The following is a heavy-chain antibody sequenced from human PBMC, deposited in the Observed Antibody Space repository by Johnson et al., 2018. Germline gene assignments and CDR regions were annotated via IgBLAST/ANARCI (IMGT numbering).Heavy chain of an antibody. CDR3: AKSGYYYYGMDV. J-gene: IGHJ6*02. CDR2: ISYDGSNK. Sequence: QVQLVQSGGGVVQPGRSLRLSCAASGFTFSSYAMHWVRPAPGTGLEWVAFISYDGSNKYYADSVKGRFTISRDNSTNTLYLPLNSRRAEDTAVYYCAKSGYYYYGMDVWGQGTTVTVSS. CDR1: GFTFSSYA. V-gene: IGHV3-30*18. D-gene: IGHD3-10*01.